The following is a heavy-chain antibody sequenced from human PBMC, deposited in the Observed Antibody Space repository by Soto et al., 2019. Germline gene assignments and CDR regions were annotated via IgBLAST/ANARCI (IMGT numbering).Heavy chain of an antibody. CDR1: GGTFSSYA. J-gene: IGHJ2*01. CDR2: IIPIFGTA. CDR3: AGRGRSSTSCYSWYFDL. D-gene: IGHD2-2*02. V-gene: IGHV1-69*01. Sequence: QVQLVQSGAEVKKPGSSVKVSCKASGGTFSSYAISWVRQAPGQGLEWMGGIIPIFGTANYAQKFQGRVTITADESTSTAYMELISLRSEDTAVYYCAGRGRSSTSCYSWYFDLWGRGPLVTVSS.